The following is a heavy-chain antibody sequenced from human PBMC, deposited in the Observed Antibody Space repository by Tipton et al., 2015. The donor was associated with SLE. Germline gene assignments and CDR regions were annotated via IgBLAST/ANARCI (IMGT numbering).Heavy chain of an antibody. CDR1: GDSISSSSYY. J-gene: IGHJ6*03. Sequence: QLVQSGAEVKPSETLSLTCTVSGDSISSSSYYWGWIRQPPGKGLEWIGSISYSGSTYYNPSLKSRVTISVDTSKNQFSLKVSSVTAADTAVYYCARLVRNGVYYMDVWGEGTTVTVSS. CDR2: ISYSGST. D-gene: IGHD2-8*01. CDR3: ARLVRNGVYYMDV. V-gene: IGHV4-39*01.